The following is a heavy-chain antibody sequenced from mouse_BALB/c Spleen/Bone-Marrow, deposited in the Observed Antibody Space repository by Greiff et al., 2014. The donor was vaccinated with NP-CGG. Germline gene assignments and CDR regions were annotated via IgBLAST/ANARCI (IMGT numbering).Heavy chain of an antibody. V-gene: IGHV1-69*02. CDR1: GYTFTSYW. J-gene: IGHJ3*01. CDR3: TRDDGSFAY. CDR2: IYPSGSYT. D-gene: IGHD2-3*01. Sequence: QVQLQQPGAELVRPGASVKLSCKASGYTFTSYWINWVKQRPGQGLEWIGNIYPSGSYTNYNQKFKDKATLTVDKSSSTAYMQLSSPTSEDSAVYYCTRDDGSFAYWGRGTLVTVSA.